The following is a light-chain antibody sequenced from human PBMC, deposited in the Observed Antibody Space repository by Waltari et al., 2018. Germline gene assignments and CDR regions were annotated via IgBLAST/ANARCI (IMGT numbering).Light chain of an antibody. CDR3: SSYTSISTPVV. V-gene: IGLV2-14*03. J-gene: IGLJ2*01. Sequence: QSALTQPDSVSGSPGQSITITCIGTTSDVGGYTYVSWYQQHPGKVPKLLIDDVSNRPSGVSKRFSGSKSGNTASLTISGLQAEDEADYYCSSYTSISTPVVFGGGTKLTVL. CDR1: TSDVGGYTY. CDR2: DVS.